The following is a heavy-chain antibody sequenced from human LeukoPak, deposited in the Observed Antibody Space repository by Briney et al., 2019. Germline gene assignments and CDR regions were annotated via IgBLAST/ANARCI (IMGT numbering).Heavy chain of an antibody. CDR1: GGSISSYY. Sequence: SETLSLTCTVSGGSISSYYWSWIRQPPGKGLEWIGYIYYSGSTNYNPSLKSRVTISVDTSKNQFSLKLSSVTAADTAVYYCAGGAITRRDAFDIWGQGTTVTVSS. D-gene: IGHD2-2*01. J-gene: IGHJ3*02. V-gene: IGHV4-59*01. CDR2: IYYSGST. CDR3: AGGAITRRDAFDI.